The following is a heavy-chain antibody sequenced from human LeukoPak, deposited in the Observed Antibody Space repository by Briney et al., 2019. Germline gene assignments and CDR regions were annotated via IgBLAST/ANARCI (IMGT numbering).Heavy chain of an antibody. Sequence: PGVSLRLSCAASGFTFSSYAMNWVRQAPGKGLEWVSAISGSDDSTYYADSVKGRFTISRDTSKNTLYLQMNSLRAEDTAIYYCAKGRIVPAALLDYWGQGTLVTVSS. D-gene: IGHD2-2*01. CDR3: AKGRIVPAALLDY. CDR2: ISGSDDST. J-gene: IGHJ4*02. V-gene: IGHV3-23*01. CDR1: GFTFSSYA.